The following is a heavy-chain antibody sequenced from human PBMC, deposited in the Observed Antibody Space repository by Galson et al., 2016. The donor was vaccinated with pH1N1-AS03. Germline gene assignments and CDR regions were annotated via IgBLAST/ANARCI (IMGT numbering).Heavy chain of an antibody. J-gene: IGHJ3*02. Sequence: SLRLSCAVSGFRFDDYAMHWVRHAPGKGLEWVSSISWNSNKIDYADSVKGRFTISRDSAKNSLNLQMNSLRAEDTALYYCIKGGAASADFFDIWGQGTMATVSS. CDR2: ISWNSNKI. CDR3: IKGGAASADFFDI. V-gene: IGHV3-9*01. D-gene: IGHD3/OR15-3a*01. CDR1: GFRFDDYA.